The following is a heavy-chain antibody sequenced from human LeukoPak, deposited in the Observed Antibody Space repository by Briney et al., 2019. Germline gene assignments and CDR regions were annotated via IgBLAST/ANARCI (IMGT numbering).Heavy chain of an antibody. CDR1: GGSISSYY. CDR2: IFYGGST. D-gene: IGHD6-19*01. CDR3: ASSGWSLIYFQH. J-gene: IGHJ1*01. V-gene: IGHV4-59*01. Sequence: ASETLSLTCTVSGGSISSYYWSWIRQPPGKGLEWIGYIFYGGSTNYNPSLKRRVTISVDTSKNQFSLKLSSVTAADTAVYYCASSGWSLIYFQHWGQGTLVTVSS.